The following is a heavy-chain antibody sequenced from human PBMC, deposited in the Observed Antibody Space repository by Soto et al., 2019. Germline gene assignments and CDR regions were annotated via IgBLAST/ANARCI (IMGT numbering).Heavy chain of an antibody. CDR3: ARVYGIPVAGTLDF. CDR2: ISSGSSTI. CDR1: VFTFSSYS. D-gene: IGHD6-19*01. J-gene: IGHJ4*01. V-gene: IGHV3-48*01. Sequence: EVQLVESGGGLVQPGGSLRLSCAASVFTFSSYSMNWVRQAPGKGLEWVSYISSGSSTIYYADSVKGRFTISRDNAKNSLYLQMNSLRAEDTAVYYCARVYGIPVAGTLDFWGHGTLVTVSS.